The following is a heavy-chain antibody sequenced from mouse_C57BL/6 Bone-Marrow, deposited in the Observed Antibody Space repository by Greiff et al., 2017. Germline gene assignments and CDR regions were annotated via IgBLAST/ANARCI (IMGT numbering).Heavy chain of an antibody. Sequence: QVQLQQPGAELVKPGASVKVSCKASGYTFTSYWMHWVKQRPGQGLEWIGRIHPSDSDTNYNQKFKGKATLTVDKSSSTAYMQLSSLTSEDSAVYYCAYDGYYDWFAYWGQGTLVTVSA. V-gene: IGHV1-74*01. CDR1: GYTFTSYW. D-gene: IGHD2-3*01. J-gene: IGHJ3*01. CDR3: AYDGYYDWFAY. CDR2: IHPSDSDT.